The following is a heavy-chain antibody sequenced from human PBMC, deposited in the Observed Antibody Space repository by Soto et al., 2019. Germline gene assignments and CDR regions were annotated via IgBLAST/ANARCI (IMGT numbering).Heavy chain of an antibody. D-gene: IGHD1-26*01. CDR3: AGVRSSTIFNY. Sequence: QLQLQESGPGLVKPSETLSLTCTVSGGSISSSPSYWAWIRQSPEKGREWIGHIFYSGSTSYSPSLRSRVSISADTSKNQFALKLSSVTAADAAVYVCAGVRSSTIFNYWGQGTLVTVSS. CDR1: GGSISSSPSY. V-gene: IGHV4-39*01. J-gene: IGHJ4*02. CDR2: IFYSGST.